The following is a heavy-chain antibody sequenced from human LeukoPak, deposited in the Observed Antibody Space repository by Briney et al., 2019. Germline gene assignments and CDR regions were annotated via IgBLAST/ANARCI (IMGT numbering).Heavy chain of an antibody. CDR1: GFTFSSYA. CDR3: ARDRHVPGLYYYYMDV. Sequence: QPGGSLRPSCAASGFTFSSYAMSWVRQAPGKGLEWVSAISGSGGSTYYADSVKGRFTISRDNAKNSLYLQMNSLRPEDTAVYFCARDRHVPGLYYYYMDVWGKGTTVTVSS. D-gene: IGHD6-6*01. CDR2: ISGSGGST. J-gene: IGHJ6*03. V-gene: IGHV3-23*01.